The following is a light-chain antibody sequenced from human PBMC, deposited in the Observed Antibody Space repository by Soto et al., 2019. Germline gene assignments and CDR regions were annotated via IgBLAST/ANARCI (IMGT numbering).Light chain of an antibody. CDR1: SSDVGGYNY. J-gene: IGLJ2*01. Sequence: QSVLTQPPSASGSPGQSVTISCTGTSSDVGGYNYVSWYQQHPGKAPKLMIYDVSKRPSGVPDRFSGSKSGNTASLTLSGPRAEDEVDDDYSSYAGSNNFAVVFGGGTKLTVL. CDR3: SSYAGSNNFAVV. CDR2: DVS. V-gene: IGLV2-8*01.